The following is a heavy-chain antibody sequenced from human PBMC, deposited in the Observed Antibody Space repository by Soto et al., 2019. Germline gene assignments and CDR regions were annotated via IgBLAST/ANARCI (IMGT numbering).Heavy chain of an antibody. V-gene: IGHV4-30-4*01. D-gene: IGHD5-12*01. CDR3: ARDGYNLSAFDI. Sequence: PSETLSLTCAVSGASVSSTYYWSWIRQPPGKGLEWIGYIYYSGSTYYNPSLKSRVTISVDTSKNQFSLKLSSVTAADTAVYYCARDGYNLSAFDIWGQGTMVTVSS. CDR2: IYYSGST. CDR1: GASVSSTYY. J-gene: IGHJ3*02.